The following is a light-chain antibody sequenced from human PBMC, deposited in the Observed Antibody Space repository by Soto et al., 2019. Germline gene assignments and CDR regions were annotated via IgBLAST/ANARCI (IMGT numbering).Light chain of an antibody. CDR2: DAS. V-gene: IGKV3-11*01. Sequence: EIVLSQSPATLSLSPGERATLSCRASQSVSSYLAWYQHIPGQAPRLLIYDASERATGIPARFSGSGSGTDFTLTISILEPEDFAVYYCQQRSNWPPTWTFGQGTKVEVK. CDR1: QSVSSY. CDR3: QQRSNWPPTWT. J-gene: IGKJ1*01.